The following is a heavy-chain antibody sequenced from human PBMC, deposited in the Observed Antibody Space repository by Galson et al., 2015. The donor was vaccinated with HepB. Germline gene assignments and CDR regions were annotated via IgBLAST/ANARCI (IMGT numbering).Heavy chain of an antibody. Sequence: SVKVSCKASGYTFTSYGISWVRQAPGQGLEWMGWISAYNGNTNYAQKLQGRVTMTTDTSTSTAYMELRSLRSDDTAVYYCARESTMAGTFGAFDIWGQGTMVTVSS. CDR2: ISAYNGNT. CDR1: GYTFTSYG. J-gene: IGHJ3*02. D-gene: IGHD6-19*01. CDR3: ARESTMAGTFGAFDI. V-gene: IGHV1-18*01.